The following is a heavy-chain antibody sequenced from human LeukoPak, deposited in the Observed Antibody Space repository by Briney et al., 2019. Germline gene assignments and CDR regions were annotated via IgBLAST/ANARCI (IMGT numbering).Heavy chain of an antibody. Sequence: GGSLRLSCAASGFTFSTYNMDWVRQAPGKGLEWVASIDFTSNFIFYGDSVKGRFTISRDNSKNTLYLQMNSLRAEDTAVYYCAKDLLRAGGYYDSSGYLVYWGQGTLVTVSS. CDR1: GFTFSTYN. CDR3: AKDLLRAGGYYDSSGYLVY. J-gene: IGHJ4*02. D-gene: IGHD3-22*01. CDR2: IDFTSNFI. V-gene: IGHV3-21*04.